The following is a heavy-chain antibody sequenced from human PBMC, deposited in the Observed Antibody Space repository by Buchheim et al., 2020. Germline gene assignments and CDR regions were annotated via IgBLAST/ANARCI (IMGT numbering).Heavy chain of an antibody. CDR3: ARHSIAARPAQRWFDP. Sequence: QLQLQESGPGLVKPSETLSLTCTVSGGSISSSSYYWGWIRQPPGKGLEWIGSIYYSGSTYYNPSLKSRVTISVDTSKNQFSLKLSSVTAADTAVYYCARHSIAARPAQRWFDPWGKGTL. CDR1: GGSISSSSYY. CDR2: IYYSGST. V-gene: IGHV4-39*01. D-gene: IGHD6-6*01. J-gene: IGHJ5*02.